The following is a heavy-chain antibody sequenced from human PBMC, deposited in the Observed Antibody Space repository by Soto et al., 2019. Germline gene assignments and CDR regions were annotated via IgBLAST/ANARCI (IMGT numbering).Heavy chain of an antibody. CDR2: ISSSISTM. D-gene: IGHD5-18*01. V-gene: IGHV3-48*02. CDR1: GFTFSSYS. Sequence: GGSLRLSCAASGFTFSSYSMNWVRQAPGKGLEWLSYISSSISTMHYADSVKGRFTISRDNAKNSLYLQINSLRDEDTAVYYCAREVRDTAVADFDYWGQRTLVTVSS. J-gene: IGHJ4*02. CDR3: AREVRDTAVADFDY.